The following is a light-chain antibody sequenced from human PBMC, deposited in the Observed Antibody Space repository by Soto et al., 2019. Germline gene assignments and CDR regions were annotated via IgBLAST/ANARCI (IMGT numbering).Light chain of an antibody. J-gene: IGKJ1*01. CDR2: GTS. CDR1: QSLANSF. CDR3: QQYNSYS. V-gene: IGKV3-15*01. Sequence: EFVLTQSPGTLSLSPGERATLSCRASQSLANSFIAWYQQKPGQAPRLLIYGTSTRATGIPARFSGSGSGTEFTLTIDSLQSEDFAVYYCQQYNSYSFGQGTKVDIK.